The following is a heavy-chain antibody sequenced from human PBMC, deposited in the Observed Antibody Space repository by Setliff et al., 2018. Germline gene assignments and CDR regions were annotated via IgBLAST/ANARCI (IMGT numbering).Heavy chain of an antibody. CDR3: MRLVRFCSRTVCQRTSGDEA. V-gene: IGHV1-18*01. CDR1: GYTFRQSI. Sequence: ASVKVSCKASGYTFRQSIVSWVRQAPGQGLEWLGWIGVYSGNTYSAQRFQGRVSLTTDESTNTAYLELRGLRSDDTAVYYCMRLVRFCSRTVCQRTSGDEAWGQGTPVTVS. J-gene: IGHJ5*02. D-gene: IGHD3-3*01. CDR2: IGVYSGNT.